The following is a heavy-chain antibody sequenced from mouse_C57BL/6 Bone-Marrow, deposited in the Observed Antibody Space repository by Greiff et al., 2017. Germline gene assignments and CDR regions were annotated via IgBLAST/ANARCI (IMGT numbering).Heavy chain of an antibody. J-gene: IGHJ1*03. Sequence: QVQLQQPGPGLVQPSQSLSISCKVSGFSLTSYCVHWVRQSPGKGLEWLGVIWSGGSTDYNADFISSLSISKDNSKGQVFFKLNRLQADDTAIYYCARNGLNGSSYDWYFDVWGTGTTVTVSS. CDR1: GFSLTSYC. CDR2: IWSGGST. CDR3: ARNGLNGSSYDWYFDV. V-gene: IGHV2-2*01. D-gene: IGHD1-1*01.